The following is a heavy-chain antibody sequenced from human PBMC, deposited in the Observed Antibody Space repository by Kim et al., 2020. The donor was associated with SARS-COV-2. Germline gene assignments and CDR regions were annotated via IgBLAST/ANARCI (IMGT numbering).Heavy chain of an antibody. V-gene: IGHV4-59*08. Sequence: SETLSLTCTVSGGSISSYYWSWIRQPPGKGLEWIGYIYYSGSTNYNPSLKSRVTISVDTSKNQFSLKLSSVTAADTAVYYCARQVAGTGLFDYWGQGTLV. CDR2: IYYSGST. J-gene: IGHJ4*02. D-gene: IGHD6-19*01. CDR3: ARQVAGTGLFDY. CDR1: GGSISSYY.